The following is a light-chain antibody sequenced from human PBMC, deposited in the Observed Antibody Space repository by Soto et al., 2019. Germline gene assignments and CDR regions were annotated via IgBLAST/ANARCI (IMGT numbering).Light chain of an antibody. Sequence: DVGMTQTRLSLSVGRGQPSSISGESSQRLLHITGETFLFWYLQKPGQSPQLLIYEVSTRVSGVTDRFSGSGSGTDFTLKISRVEAEDVGVYYCMQALQTPLTFGGGTKVDIK. CDR3: MQALQTPLT. CDR2: EVS. J-gene: IGKJ4*01. CDR1: QRLLHITGETF. V-gene: IGKV2-29*03.